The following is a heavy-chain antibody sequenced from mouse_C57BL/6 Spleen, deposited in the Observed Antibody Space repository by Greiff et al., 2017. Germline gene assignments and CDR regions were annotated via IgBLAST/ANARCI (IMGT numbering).Heavy chain of an antibody. V-gene: IGHV14-1*01. CDR3: TSYGGVYYAMDY. CDR1: GFNIKDYY. D-gene: IGHD1-1*02. Sequence: EVQLQESGAELVRPGASVKLSCTASGFNIKDYYMHWVKQRPEQGLEWIGRIDPEDGDTEYAPKFQGKATMTADTSSNTAYLQLSSLTSEDTAVYYCTSYGGVYYAMDYWGQGTSVTVSS. J-gene: IGHJ4*01. CDR2: IDPEDGDT.